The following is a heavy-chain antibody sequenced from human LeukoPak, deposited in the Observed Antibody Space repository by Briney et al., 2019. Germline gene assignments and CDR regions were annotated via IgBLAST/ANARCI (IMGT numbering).Heavy chain of an antibody. CDR1: GYSISSGYY. D-gene: IGHD3-16*01. Sequence: SETLSLTCTASGYSISSGYYWGWIRQPPGKGLEWIGSIYRSGSTYYNPSLKSRVTISVDTSKNQFSLKLSSVTAADTAVYYCARDRKFVDVWGKGTTVTVSS. CDR2: IYRSGST. V-gene: IGHV4-38-2*02. CDR3: ARDRKFVDV. J-gene: IGHJ6*04.